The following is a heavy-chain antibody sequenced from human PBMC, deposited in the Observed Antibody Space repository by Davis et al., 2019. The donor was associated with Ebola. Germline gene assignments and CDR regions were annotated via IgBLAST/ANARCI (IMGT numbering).Heavy chain of an antibody. CDR1: GFTFSSYA. D-gene: IGHD4-17*01. J-gene: IGHJ4*02. Sequence: GESLKISCAASGFTFSSYAMSWVRQAPGKGLEWVANIKQDGSEKYYVDSVKGRFTISRDNAKNSLYLQMNSLRAEDTAVYYCARIRWLRGYYFDYWGQGTLVTVSS. CDR3: ARIRWLRGYYFDY. CDR2: IKQDGSEK. V-gene: IGHV3-7*01.